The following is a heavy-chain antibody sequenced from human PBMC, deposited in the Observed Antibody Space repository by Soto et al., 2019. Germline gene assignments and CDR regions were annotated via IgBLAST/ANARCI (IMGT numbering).Heavy chain of an antibody. J-gene: IGHJ6*02. CDR3: ARENCSGGSCYYYYYGMNV. CDR1: GYTFTSYA. Sequence: GASVKVSCKASGYTFTSYAMHWVRQAPGQRLEWMGWINAGNGNTKYSQKFQGRVTITRDTSASTAYMELSSLRSEDTAVYYCARENCSGGSCYYYYYGMNVWGQGTTVTVSS. D-gene: IGHD2-15*01. V-gene: IGHV1-3*01. CDR2: INAGNGNT.